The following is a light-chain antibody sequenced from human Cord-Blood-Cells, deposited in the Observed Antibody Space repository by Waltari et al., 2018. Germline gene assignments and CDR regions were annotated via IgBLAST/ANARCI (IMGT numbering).Light chain of an antibody. Sequence: QSALTQPASVSGSPGQSITISCTGTSSDVGSYNLVSWYQQHPGKAPKRMIYDGSKRPAGVSNRFSGSKSGNTASLTISGLQAEDEADYYCCSYAGSSTFDVVFGGGTKLTVL. V-gene: IGLV2-23*03. CDR1: SSDVGSYNL. CDR2: DGS. J-gene: IGLJ2*01. CDR3: CSYAGSSTFDVV.